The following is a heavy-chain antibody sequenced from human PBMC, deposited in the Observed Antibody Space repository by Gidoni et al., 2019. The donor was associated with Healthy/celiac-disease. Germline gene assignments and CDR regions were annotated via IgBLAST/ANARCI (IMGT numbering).Heavy chain of an antibody. V-gene: IGHV1-58*01. J-gene: IGHJ6*02. Sequence: QMQLVQSGPEVKKPGTSVKGSCKASGFTFTSSAVQWVRQARGQRLEWIGWSVVGSGNTNYAQKFQERVTITRDMSTSTAYMELSSLRSEDTAVYYCAADGGAVGAHVYYYYYGMDVWGQGTTVTVSS. CDR3: AADGGAVGAHVYYYYYGMDV. CDR1: GFTFTSSA. D-gene: IGHD1-26*01. CDR2: SVVGSGNT.